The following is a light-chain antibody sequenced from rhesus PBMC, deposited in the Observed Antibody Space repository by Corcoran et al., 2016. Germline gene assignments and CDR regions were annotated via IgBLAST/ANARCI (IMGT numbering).Light chain of an antibody. CDR1: QSLLYTSNNKNY. Sequence: DIVMTQSPDSLAVSLGERVIINCKSSQSLLYTSNNKNYLAWYQQKPGQASKLLIYWASTRESGVPNRFSGSGAGTDFTLTISCLQAEDVAVYYCQQYYSPPYTFGQGAKVEI. V-gene: IGKV4-1*01. J-gene: IGKJ2*01. CDR3: QQYYSPPYT. CDR2: WAS.